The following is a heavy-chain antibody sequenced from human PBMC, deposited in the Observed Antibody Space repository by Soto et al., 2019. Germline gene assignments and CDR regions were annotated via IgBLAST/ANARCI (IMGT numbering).Heavy chain of an antibody. J-gene: IGHJ4*02. V-gene: IGHV3-7*01. CDR2: IKQDGSEK. D-gene: IGHD6-13*01. CDR1: GFTFSSFA. Sequence: EVQLLESGGDLVQPGGSLRLSCVASGFTFSSFAMSWVRQAPGKGLEWVANIKQDGSEKYYVDSVRGRFTISRDNAHNSMYLQMNSLRAEDTAVYYCARAVAAAGSLWGQGTLVTVSS. CDR3: ARAVAAAGSL.